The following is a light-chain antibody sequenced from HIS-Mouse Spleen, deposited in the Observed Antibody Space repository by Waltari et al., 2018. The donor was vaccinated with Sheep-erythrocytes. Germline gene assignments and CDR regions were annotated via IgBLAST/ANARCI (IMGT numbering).Light chain of an antibody. V-gene: IGLV2-11*01. CDR2: DVS. J-gene: IGLJ1*01. CDR3: CSYAGSYNHV. Sequence: QSALTQPRPVSGSPGQSVTLSCTGTSSDGWGYTSVSRYQQHPGKAPKLMIYDVSKRPSGVPDRFSGSKSGNTASLTISGLQAEDEADYYCCSYAGSYNHVFATGTKVTVL. CDR1: SSDGWGYTS.